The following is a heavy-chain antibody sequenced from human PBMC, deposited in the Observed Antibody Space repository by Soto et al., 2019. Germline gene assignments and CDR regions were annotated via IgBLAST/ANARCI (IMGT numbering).Heavy chain of an antibody. J-gene: IGHJ6*02. Sequence: QVQLVQSGAEVKQPGSSVKVSCKASGGTFSNYAISWVRQAPGQGLEWMGGITTIFGTTTYAQRLQGRVTITADESSTTAHMELSSLRSEDTAVYYCARVITVTPVGYYGMDVWGQATTVTVSS. CDR1: GGTFSNYA. CDR3: ARVITVTPVGYYGMDV. D-gene: IGHD4-4*01. CDR2: ITTIFGTT. V-gene: IGHV1-69*01.